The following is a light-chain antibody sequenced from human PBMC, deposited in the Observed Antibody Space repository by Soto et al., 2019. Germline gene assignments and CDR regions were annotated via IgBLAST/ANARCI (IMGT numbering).Light chain of an antibody. CDR2: YVS. Sequence: QSVLTQPASVSGSPGQSITISCTGTSSDIGGFNYVSWYQQHPGKAPKLMIYYVSNRPSGVSNRFSGSKSGNTASLTISGLQAEDEADYYCNSYTSSSTPYVFGTGTKVTVL. V-gene: IGLV2-14*01. J-gene: IGLJ1*01. CDR3: NSYTSSSTPYV. CDR1: SSDIGGFNY.